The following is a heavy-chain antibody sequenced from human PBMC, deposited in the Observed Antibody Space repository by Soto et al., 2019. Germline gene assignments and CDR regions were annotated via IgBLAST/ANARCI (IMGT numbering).Heavy chain of an antibody. J-gene: IGHJ4*02. CDR3: ATGQQLGY. V-gene: IGHV3-23*01. D-gene: IGHD6-13*01. CDR2: IIHSGDST. Sequence: GGSLRLSCAASGFTFSTYAMSWVRQAPGEGLEWVSKIIHSGDSTYYADSVKGRFTISRDNSKNTVYLQMNSLRAEDTAVYYCATGQQLGYWGQGTLVTVSS. CDR1: GFTFSTYA.